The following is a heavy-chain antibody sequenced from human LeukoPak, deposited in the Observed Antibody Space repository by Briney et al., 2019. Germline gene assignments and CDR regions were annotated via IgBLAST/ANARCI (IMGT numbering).Heavy chain of an antibody. CDR1: GFTFDSYG. Sequence: GGSLRLSCAASGFTFDSYGINWVRQAPGKGLEWVSGISPSGGTPYYADSVKGRFTISRDNSKNTVSLQMNSLRVEDTALYYCAKRRGLELLYYYYMDVWGKGTTVTVSS. CDR2: ISPSGGTP. D-gene: IGHD1-7*01. J-gene: IGHJ6*03. CDR3: AKRRGLELLYYYYMDV. V-gene: IGHV3-23*01.